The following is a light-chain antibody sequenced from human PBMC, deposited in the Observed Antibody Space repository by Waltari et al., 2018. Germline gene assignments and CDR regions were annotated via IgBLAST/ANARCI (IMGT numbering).Light chain of an antibody. V-gene: IGLV7-46*01. CDR2: ATS. Sequence: QAVVTQEPSLTVSPGGTVTLTCASSTGPVTRGHYPYWFQQKPGQAPRTLIYATSNKHSWNPVRFSGSLLGGKAALTLSGAQPEDEADYYCLISFGGAEEIFGGGTKLTVL. CDR1: TGPVTRGHY. CDR3: LISFGGAEEI. J-gene: IGLJ2*01.